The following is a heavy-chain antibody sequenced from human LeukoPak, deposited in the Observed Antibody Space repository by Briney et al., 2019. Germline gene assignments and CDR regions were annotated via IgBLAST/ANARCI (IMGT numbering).Heavy chain of an antibody. J-gene: IGHJ3*02. CDR3: ASTLALNYDSSGSAFDI. V-gene: IGHV3-7*03. D-gene: IGHD3-22*01. CDR1: GFSFSNYW. CDR2: IKQDGSEK. Sequence: GGSLRLSCAASGFSFSNYWMSWVRQAPGKGLEWVANIKQDGSEKFYVGSVRGRFTISRDNAKNSLYLQMNSLRAEDTALYYCASTLALNYDSSGSAFDIWGQGTMVTVSS.